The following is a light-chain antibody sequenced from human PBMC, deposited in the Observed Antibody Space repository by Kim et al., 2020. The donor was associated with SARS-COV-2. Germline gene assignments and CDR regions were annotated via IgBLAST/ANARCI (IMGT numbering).Light chain of an antibody. CDR3: QQRGNWPLT. J-gene: IGKJ4*01. CDR1: QSVSSY. CDR2: DAS. V-gene: IGKV3-11*01. Sequence: EIVLTQSPATLSLSPGERATLSCRASQSVSSYLAWYQQKPGQAPRLLIYDASNRATGIPARFSGSGSGTDFTLTIGSLEPEDFAVYYCQQRGNWPLTFGGGNKVDIK.